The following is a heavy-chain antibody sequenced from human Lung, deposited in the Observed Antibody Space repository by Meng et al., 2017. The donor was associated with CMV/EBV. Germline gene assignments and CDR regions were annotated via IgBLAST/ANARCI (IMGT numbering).Heavy chain of an antibody. D-gene: IGHD6-19*01. J-gene: IGHJ4*02. CDR3: ARDAGTIAVSGIGDY. V-gene: IGHV1-18*01. Sequence: ASVKVSCKASGYIFTKYGVNWMRQDPGQGPEWMGWISAYNGDTMYAPKVQGRVTMTTDTSTSTAYMELRGLRSDDTAVYYCARDAGTIAVSGIGDYWGQGTLVTVSS. CDR2: ISAYNGDT. CDR1: GYIFTKYG.